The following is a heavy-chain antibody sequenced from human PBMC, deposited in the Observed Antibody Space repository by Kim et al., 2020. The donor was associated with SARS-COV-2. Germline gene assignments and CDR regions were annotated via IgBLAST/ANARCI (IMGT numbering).Heavy chain of an antibody. V-gene: IGHV3-30*04. CDR2: ISYDGSNK. J-gene: IGHJ6*04. Sequence: GGSLRLSCAASGFTFSSYAMHWVRQAPGKGLEWVAVISYDGSNKYYADSVKGRFTISRDNSKNTPYLQMNSLRAEDTAVYYCARVQCSGGSCATMDGWG. CDR3: ARVQCSGGSCATMDG. D-gene: IGHD2-15*01. CDR1: GFTFSSYA.